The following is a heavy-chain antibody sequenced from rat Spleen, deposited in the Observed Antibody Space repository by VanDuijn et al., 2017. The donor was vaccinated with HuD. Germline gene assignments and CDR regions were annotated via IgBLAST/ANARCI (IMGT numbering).Heavy chain of an antibody. V-gene: IGHV5S10*01. J-gene: IGHJ2*01. CDR1: GFTFSDYS. CDR2: IFYDGSRT. Sequence: EVQLVESGGGLVQPGRSLKLSCAASGFTFSDYSMAWVRQAPEKGLEWVATIFYDGSRTYYRDSVKGRFTISRDNARSILYLQMDSLGSEDTATYYCATQGITAPHFDYWGQGVMVTVSS. CDR3: ATQGITAPHFDY. D-gene: IGHD1-4*01.